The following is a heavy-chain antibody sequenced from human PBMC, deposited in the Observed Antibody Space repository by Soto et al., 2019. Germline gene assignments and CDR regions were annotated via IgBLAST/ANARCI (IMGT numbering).Heavy chain of an antibody. D-gene: IGHD3-22*01. CDR3: AKGPAHYYDSSGYCDY. CDR2: ISGSGGST. CDR1: GFIFSSSA. J-gene: IGHJ4*02. V-gene: IGHV3-23*01. Sequence: GGSLRLSCAASGFIFSSSAMTWVRQAPGKGLEWVSAISGSGGSTYYADSVKGRFTISRDNSKNTLYLQMNSLRADDTAVYYCAKGPAHYYDSSGYCDYWGQGALVTVSS.